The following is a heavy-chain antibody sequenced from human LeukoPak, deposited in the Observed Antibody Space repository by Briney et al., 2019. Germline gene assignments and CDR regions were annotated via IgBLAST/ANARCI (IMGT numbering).Heavy chain of an antibody. Sequence: GGSLRLSCAASGFTFSSYDMHWVRQATGKGLEWVSAIGTAGDTYYPGSVKGRFTISRENAKNSLYLQMNSLRAGDTAVYYCARGQGYYDSSGYYYTLIDYWGQGTLVTVSS. J-gene: IGHJ4*02. CDR2: IGTAGDT. D-gene: IGHD3-22*01. V-gene: IGHV3-13*01. CDR1: GFTFSSYD. CDR3: ARGQGYYDSSGYYYTLIDY.